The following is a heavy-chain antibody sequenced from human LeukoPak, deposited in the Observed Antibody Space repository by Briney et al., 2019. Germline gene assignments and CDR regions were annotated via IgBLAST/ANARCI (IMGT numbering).Heavy chain of an antibody. CDR1: GGPISSGDYY. D-gene: IGHD2-21*01. CDR2: IYYRGSA. V-gene: IGHV4-31*03. Sequence: SETLSLTCTVSGGPISSGDYYWSWIRQYPGRGLEWIANIYYRGSAYYNPSLKSRVSTSVDTSKNQLSLKLSSVTAADTAVYYCARRRDETTSDYYNWFDPWGQGALVTVSS. CDR3: ARRRDETTSDYYNWFDP. J-gene: IGHJ5*02.